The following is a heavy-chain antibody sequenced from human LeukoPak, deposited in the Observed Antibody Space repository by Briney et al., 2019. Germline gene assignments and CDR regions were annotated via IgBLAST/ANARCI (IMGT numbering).Heavy chain of an antibody. J-gene: IGHJ4*02. CDR2: INTSGSST. CDR1: GFTFSNYW. D-gene: IGHD1-14*01. V-gene: IGHV3-74*01. CDR3: ARSNHADDY. Sequence: GGSLRLSCAASGFTFSNYWMHWVRQVPGKGLGWVSRINTSGSSTTYAESVKGRFTISRDNAESTLYLQMDSLRAEDTGVYYCARSNHADDYWGQGTLVTVSS.